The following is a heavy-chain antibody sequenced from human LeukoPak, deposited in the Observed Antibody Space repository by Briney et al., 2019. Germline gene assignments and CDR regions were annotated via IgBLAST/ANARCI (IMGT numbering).Heavy chain of an antibody. CDR3: ARFTTGGDCPGCFDY. J-gene: IGHJ4*02. Sequence: GGSLRLSCAASGFTFSNYWVHWVRQASGKGLVWVSRINSDGSGTSYADSVKGRFTISRDNAKNTLYLQMNSLRAEDTAVYYCARFTTGGDCPGCFDYWGQGTLVTVSS. V-gene: IGHV3-74*01. CDR1: GFTFSNYW. D-gene: IGHD2-21*02. CDR2: INSDGSGT.